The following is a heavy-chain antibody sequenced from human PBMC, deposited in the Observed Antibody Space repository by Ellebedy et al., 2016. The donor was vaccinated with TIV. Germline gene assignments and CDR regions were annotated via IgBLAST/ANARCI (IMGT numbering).Heavy chain of an antibody. CDR2: IYWDDDK. Sequence: SGPTLVXPTQTLTLTCTFSGFSLSTSGVGVGWIRQPPGKALEWLALIYWDDDKRYSPSLKSRLSITKDTSKNQVVLTMTNMDPVDTATYYCAHRGGTVVTNNWFDPWGQGALVTVSS. J-gene: IGHJ5*02. CDR3: AHRGGTVVTNNWFDP. CDR1: GFSLSTSGVG. V-gene: IGHV2-5*02. D-gene: IGHD4-23*01.